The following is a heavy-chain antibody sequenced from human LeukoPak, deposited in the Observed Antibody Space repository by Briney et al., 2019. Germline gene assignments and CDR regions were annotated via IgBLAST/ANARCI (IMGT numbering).Heavy chain of an antibody. J-gene: IGHJ3*02. Sequence: SETLSLTCNVSGVSVSDGRYYWTWIRHHPTRGLEWIGYKYYSGSAKYNPSLKSRLTISIDTAKNQFSPQLSSVTAADTATYYCATPYCSSLSCLDVFNMWGQGTRVTVSS. CDR1: GVSVSDGRYY. D-gene: IGHD2-2*01. V-gene: IGHV4-31*03. CDR2: KYYSGSA. CDR3: ATPYCSSLSCLDVFNM.